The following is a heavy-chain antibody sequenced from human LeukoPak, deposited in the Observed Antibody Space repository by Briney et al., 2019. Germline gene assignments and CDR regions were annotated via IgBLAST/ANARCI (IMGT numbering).Heavy chain of an antibody. CDR3: ARAGRDAYNPLHENNWFDP. D-gene: IGHD5-24*01. CDR1: GGTFSSYA. Sequence: SVKVSCKASGGTFSSYAIRWVRQAPGQGLEWMGGIIPIFGTANYAQKFQGRDTITTDESTSTAYMELSSLRSEDTAVYYCARAGRDAYNPLHENNWFDPWGQGTLVTVSS. CDR2: IIPIFGTA. J-gene: IGHJ5*02. V-gene: IGHV1-69*05.